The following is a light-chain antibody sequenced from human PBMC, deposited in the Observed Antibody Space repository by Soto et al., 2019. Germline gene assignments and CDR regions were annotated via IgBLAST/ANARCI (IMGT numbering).Light chain of an antibody. Sequence: DIQMTQSPTTLSASIGDRVTITCRASESIRTWLAWYQHKPGKAPKFLIYDASTLESGVPSRFSGSGSGTEFTLTISSLQPDDFATYYCQHRTFGQGTRWIS. CDR3: QHRT. J-gene: IGKJ1*01. CDR1: ESIRTW. V-gene: IGKV1-5*01. CDR2: DAS.